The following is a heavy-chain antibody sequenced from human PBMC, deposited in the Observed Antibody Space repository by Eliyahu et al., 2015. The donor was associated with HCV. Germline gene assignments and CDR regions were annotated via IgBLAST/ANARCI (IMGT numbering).Heavy chain of an antibody. CDR1: GGSFSGYY. Sequence: QVQLQQWGAGLLKPSETLSLTCAVYGGSFSGYYWSWIRQPPGKGLEWIGEINHSGSTNYNPSLKSRVTISVDTSKNQFSLKLSSVTAADTAVYYCARGVNLFWSGYYTWFDPWGQGTLVTVSS. V-gene: IGHV4-34*01. CDR3: ARGVNLFWSGYYTWFDP. CDR2: INHSGST. J-gene: IGHJ5*02. D-gene: IGHD3-3*01.